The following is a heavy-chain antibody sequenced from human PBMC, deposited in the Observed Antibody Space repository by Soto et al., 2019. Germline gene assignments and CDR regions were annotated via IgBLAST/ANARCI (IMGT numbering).Heavy chain of an antibody. CDR1: GGSISSGDYY. D-gene: IGHD6-6*01. CDR3: ARVVYISSKRVLARWFDP. Sequence: QVQLQESGPGLVKPSQTLSLTCTVSGGSISSGDYYWSWIRQPPGKGLEWLGYIYYSGSTYYNPSLKSRVTISLDTSKNQFSLKLSSVTAADTAVYYCARVVYISSKRVLARWFDPWGQGTLVTVSS. CDR2: IYYSGST. V-gene: IGHV4-30-4*01. J-gene: IGHJ5*02.